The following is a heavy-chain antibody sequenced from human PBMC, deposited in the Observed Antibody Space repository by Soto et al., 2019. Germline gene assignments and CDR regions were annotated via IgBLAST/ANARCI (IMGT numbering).Heavy chain of an antibody. Sequence: GSLRLSCAASGFTFSNYRTHWVRQAPGKGLVWVSRINGDGSTTTYADFVKGRFTISRDNAKNTLYLQMDSLGADDTAVYYCTRGGTSATYWGLFDYWGQGALVTVSS. CDR3: TRGGTSATYWGLFDY. V-gene: IGHV3-74*01. D-gene: IGHD7-27*01. CDR1: GFTFSNYR. CDR2: INGDGSTT. J-gene: IGHJ4*02.